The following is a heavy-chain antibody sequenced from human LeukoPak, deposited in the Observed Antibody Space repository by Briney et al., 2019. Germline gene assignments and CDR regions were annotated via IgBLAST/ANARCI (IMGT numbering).Heavy chain of an antibody. Sequence: GGSLRLSCAASGFTFDDYAMHWVRQAPGKGLEWVSGISWNSGSIGHADSVKGRFTISRDNAKNSLYLQMNSLRAEDTALYYCAKDSVREDYDFWSGPYGMDVWGQGTTVTVSS. CDR1: GFTFDDYA. J-gene: IGHJ6*02. CDR3: AKDSVREDYDFWSGPYGMDV. D-gene: IGHD3-3*01. CDR2: ISWNSGSI. V-gene: IGHV3-9*01.